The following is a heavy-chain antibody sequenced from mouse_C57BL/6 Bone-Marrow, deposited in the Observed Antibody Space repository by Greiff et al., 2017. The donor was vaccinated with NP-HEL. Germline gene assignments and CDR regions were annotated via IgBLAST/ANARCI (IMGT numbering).Heavy chain of an antibody. Sequence: VQLQQPGAELVKPGASVKMSCKASGYTFTSYWITWVKQRPGQGLEWIGDIYPGSGSTNYNEKFKSKATLTVDTSSSTAYMQLRSLTSEDSAVYYCARGYYGSWYFDYWGQGTTLTVSS. V-gene: IGHV1-55*01. D-gene: IGHD1-1*01. J-gene: IGHJ2*01. CDR2: IYPGSGST. CDR1: GYTFTSYW. CDR3: ARGYYGSWYFDY.